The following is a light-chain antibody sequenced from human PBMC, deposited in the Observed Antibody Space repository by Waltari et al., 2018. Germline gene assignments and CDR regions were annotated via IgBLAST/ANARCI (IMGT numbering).Light chain of an antibody. Sequence: QLVLTQSPSASASLGASVKLTCTLSSGHSSNVIAWLQQQPEKGPRYLMKVNRDGSHSKGDKNPDRFSGSRAWAEHYLTISSLQSEDEADYYCQTGGHGTWVFGGGTKLTVL. CDR3: QTGGHGTWV. V-gene: IGLV4-69*01. CDR2: VNRDGSH. CDR1: SGHSSNV. J-gene: IGLJ3*02.